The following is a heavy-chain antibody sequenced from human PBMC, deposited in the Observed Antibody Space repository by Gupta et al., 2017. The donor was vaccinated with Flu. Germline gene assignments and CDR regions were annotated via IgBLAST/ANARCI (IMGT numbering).Heavy chain of an antibody. J-gene: IGHJ4*02. CDR1: GFTFSTYS. Sequence: EVQLVESGGGLVKPGGSLRLSSAASGFTFSTYSMNWVRQAPGKGLEWVSSISSSGTYIYYADSVKGRFVISRDNAKNCLDLQMNNLRVEDTAVYYCARDFFGNYATDYWGRGTLVTVSS. V-gene: IGHV3-21*01. D-gene: IGHD2-2*01. CDR3: ARDFFGNYATDY. CDR2: ISSSGTYI.